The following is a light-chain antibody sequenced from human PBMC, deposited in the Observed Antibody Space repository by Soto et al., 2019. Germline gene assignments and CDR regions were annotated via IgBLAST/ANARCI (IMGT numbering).Light chain of an antibody. Sequence: DLQMTQSPSTLSSSVGDRVTITCRASQSISRGLAWYQQKPGKAPNVLIYDASTLECGVPSRFSGSGSGTEFTLTISSLQPEDFATYYCQHYSTVWAFGQGTKVDMK. V-gene: IGKV1-5*01. CDR2: DAS. CDR1: QSISRG. CDR3: QHYSTVWA. J-gene: IGKJ1*01.